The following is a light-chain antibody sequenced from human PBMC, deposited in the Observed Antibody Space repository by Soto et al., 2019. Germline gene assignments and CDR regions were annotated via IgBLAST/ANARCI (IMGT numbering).Light chain of an antibody. CDR2: DAS. Sequence: DIQMTQSPSSLSASVGDRVTTTCQASQDISNYLNWYQQKPGKAPKLLIYDASYLETGVPSRFSGSGSGTDFTLTISSLHPEDIATYYCQQYDNLPLTFGPGTKVIS. CDR3: QQYDNLPLT. CDR1: QDISNY. V-gene: IGKV1-33*01. J-gene: IGKJ3*01.